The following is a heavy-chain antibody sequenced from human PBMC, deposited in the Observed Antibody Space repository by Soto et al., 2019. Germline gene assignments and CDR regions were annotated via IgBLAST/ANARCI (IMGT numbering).Heavy chain of an antibody. CDR3: ASKRSIDAFDI. CDR1: GYSFTRYW. J-gene: IGHJ3*02. CDR2: IDPSDSYT. Sequence: GESLTISCTCSGYSFTRYWISWVRQMPGKGLEWMGRIDPSDSYTNYSPSFQGHVTISADKSISTAYLQWSSLKASDTAMYYCASKRSIDAFDIWGQGTMVTVSS. V-gene: IGHV5-10-1*01.